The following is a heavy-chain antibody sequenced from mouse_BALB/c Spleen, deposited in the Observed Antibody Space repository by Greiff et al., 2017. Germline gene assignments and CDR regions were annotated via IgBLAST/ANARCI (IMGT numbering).Heavy chain of an antibody. CDR2: IYPGSGST. CDR3: TRSGYYGSSLLFDY. Sequence: LHQPGSELVRPGASVKLSCKASGYTFTSYWMHWVKQRHGQGLEWIGNIYPGSGSTNYDEKFKSKGTLTVDTSSSTAYMHLSSLTSEDSAVYYCTRSGYYGSSLLFDYWGQGTTLTVSS. J-gene: IGHJ2*01. V-gene: IGHV1S22*01. D-gene: IGHD1-1*01. CDR1: GYTFTSYW.